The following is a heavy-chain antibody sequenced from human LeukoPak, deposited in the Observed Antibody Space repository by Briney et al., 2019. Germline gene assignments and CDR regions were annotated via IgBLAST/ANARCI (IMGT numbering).Heavy chain of an antibody. J-gene: IGHJ3*02. CDR3: ARDPKSDSSGYYYAGAFDI. V-gene: IGHV1-69*13. CDR1: GGTFSSYA. Sequence: SVKVSCKASGGTFSSYAISWVRQAPGQGLEWMGGISPIFGTANYAQKFQGRVTITADESTSTAYMELSSLRSEDTAVYYCARDPKSDSSGYYYAGAFDIWGQGTMVTVSS. D-gene: IGHD3-22*01. CDR2: ISPIFGTA.